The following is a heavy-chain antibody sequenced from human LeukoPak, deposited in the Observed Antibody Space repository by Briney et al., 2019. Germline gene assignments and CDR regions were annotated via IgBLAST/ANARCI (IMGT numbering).Heavy chain of an antibody. CDR1: GFTVRSNY. CDR3: ARDRYCSGGSCYGDAFDL. J-gene: IGHJ3*01. CDR2: MYSGGST. V-gene: IGHV3-53*01. Sequence: GGSLRLSCTASGFTVRSNYMSWVRQSPRKGLEWVSIMYSGGSTDYADSVKGRFIISRDHSKNTLYLQMNSLRAEETDVYYCARDRYCSGGSCYGDAFDLWGQGTMVTVSS. D-gene: IGHD2-15*01.